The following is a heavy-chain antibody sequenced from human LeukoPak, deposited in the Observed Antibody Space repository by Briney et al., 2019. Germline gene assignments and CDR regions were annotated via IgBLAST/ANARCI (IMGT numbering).Heavy chain of an antibody. CDR2: IYYSGST. CDR3: ARELGYQLPPGWFDP. V-gene: IGHV4-38-2*02. J-gene: IGHJ5*02. D-gene: IGHD2-2*01. Sequence: PGGSLRLSCAASGFTFSGYVMSWVRQPPGKGLEWIGSIYYSGSTYYNPSLKSRVTISVDTSKNQFSLKLSSVTAADTAVYYCARELGYQLPPGWFDPWGQGTLVTVSS. CDR1: GFTFSGYV.